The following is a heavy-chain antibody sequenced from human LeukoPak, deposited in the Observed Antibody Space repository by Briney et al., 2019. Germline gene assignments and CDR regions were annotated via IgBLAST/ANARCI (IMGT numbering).Heavy chain of an antibody. D-gene: IGHD1-1*01. V-gene: IGHV3-30*04. Sequence: GGSLRLSCAASGFTFSSYAMHWVRQAPGKGLEWVAVISYDESNKYYADSVKGRFTISRDNSKNTLYLQMNSLRAEDTAVYYCARDRRRVPPVGNFDYWGQGTLVTVSS. J-gene: IGHJ4*02. CDR3: ARDRRRVPPVGNFDY. CDR2: ISYDESNK. CDR1: GFTFSSYA.